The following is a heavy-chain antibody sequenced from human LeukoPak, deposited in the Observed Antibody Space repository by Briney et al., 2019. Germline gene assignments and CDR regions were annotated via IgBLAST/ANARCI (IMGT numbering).Heavy chain of an antibody. V-gene: IGHV3-7*01. CDR3: TRGGRSTSYYWRY. CDR2: INKDGTEK. D-gene: IGHD1-26*01. Sequence: PGGSLRLSCAAYQLTFSSYCMTWVRHGPGKGLEWVATINKDGTEKYYVDSVKGRFTISRDNVENSLYLHMDSLRAEDTAVYYCTRGGRSTSYYWRYWGQGSLVTVSS. CDR1: QLTFSSYC. J-gene: IGHJ4*02.